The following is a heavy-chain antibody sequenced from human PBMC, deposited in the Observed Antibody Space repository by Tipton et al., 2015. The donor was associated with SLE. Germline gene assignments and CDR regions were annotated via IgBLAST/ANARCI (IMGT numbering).Heavy chain of an antibody. V-gene: IGHV4-4*07. J-gene: IGHJ4*02. Sequence: TLSLTCTVSGGSISSYYWSWIRQPAGGGLEWIGRVYSSGSTIYNPSIKSRITLSLDTSKNQFYLRMNSVTASDTAVYYCARGGGSYYDYWGQGTLVTVSS. D-gene: IGHD1-26*01. CDR2: VYSSGST. CDR3: ARGGGSYYDY. CDR1: GGSISSYY.